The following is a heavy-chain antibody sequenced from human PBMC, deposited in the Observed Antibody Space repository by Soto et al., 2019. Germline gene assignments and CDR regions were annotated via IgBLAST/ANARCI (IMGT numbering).Heavy chain of an antibody. D-gene: IGHD2-2*01. CDR1: GYTFTDYT. V-gene: IGHV1-3*01. Sequence: ASVKVSCKTSGYTFTDYTMHWVRQAPGQRLEWMGWINAVNGNTKYSQKFQGRVTITRDTSASTAYMELSSLRSEDTAVYYCARDLGYCSSTSCYDYYYYMDVWGKGTTVTVSS. CDR2: INAVNGNT. CDR3: ARDLGYCSSTSCYDYYYYMDV. J-gene: IGHJ6*03.